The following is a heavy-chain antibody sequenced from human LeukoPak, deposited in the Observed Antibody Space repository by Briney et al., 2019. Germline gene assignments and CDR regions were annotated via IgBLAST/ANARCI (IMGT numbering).Heavy chain of an antibody. CDR2: IIPIFGTA. Sequence: SVKVSCMASGGTFSSYASSWVRQAPGQGLEWMGRIIPIFGTANYAQKFQGRVTITADKSTSTAYMELSSLRSEDTAVYYCARDRDNWNTLYYFDYWGQGTLVTVSS. CDR1: GGTFSSYA. D-gene: IGHD1/OR15-1a*01. CDR3: ARDRDNWNTLYYFDY. V-gene: IGHV1-69*06. J-gene: IGHJ4*02.